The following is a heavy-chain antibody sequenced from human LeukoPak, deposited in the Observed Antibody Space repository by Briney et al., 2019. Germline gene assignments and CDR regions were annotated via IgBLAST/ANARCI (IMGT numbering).Heavy chain of an antibody. CDR1: GGSISSSHYY. J-gene: IGHJ6*03. CDR2: IFYSGST. Sequence: SETLSLTCTVSGGSISSSHYYWGWIRQPPGKGLEWIGTIFYSGSTYYNPSLKNRVTISIDTSKNHFSLRLRSVTAADTAVYFCARGRVSSSTWYSTYYYFFYMDFWGKGTTVTVSS. V-gene: IGHV4-39*02. CDR3: ARGRVSSSTWYSTYYYFFYMDF. D-gene: IGHD4-11*01.